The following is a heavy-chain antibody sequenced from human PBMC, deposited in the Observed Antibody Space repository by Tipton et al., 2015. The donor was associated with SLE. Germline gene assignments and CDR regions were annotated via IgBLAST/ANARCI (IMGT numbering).Heavy chain of an antibody. CDR2: IYTSGST. CDR3: ARGYGFAGSCYSFHY. J-gene: IGHJ4*02. Sequence: TLSLTCSVSGGSISSYSWSWIRQPAGKGVDWIGRIYTSGSTNYNPPLKSRVTISLDTSKNQFSLRLNSVSAADTAVYYCARGYGFAGSCYSFHYWGQGGLVTDSS. CDR1: GGSISSYS. D-gene: IGHD2-15*01. V-gene: IGHV4-4*07.